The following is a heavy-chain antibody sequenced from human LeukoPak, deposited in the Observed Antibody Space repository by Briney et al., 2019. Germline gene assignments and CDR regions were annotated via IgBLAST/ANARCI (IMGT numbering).Heavy chain of an antibody. D-gene: IGHD3-22*01. J-gene: IGHJ4*02. CDR2: INPNSGGT. CDR3: ARDATRSGDYYDSSGYYSDY. V-gene: IGHV1-2*02. Sequence: PSDSVKVACMADGYTFTGYYMHWVRQAPGHGLEWMGWINPNSGGTNYAQKFQGRLTMTRHTTISTAYMELSRLRSDDPAVYYCARDATRSGDYYDSSGYYSDYWGQGTLVTVSS. CDR1: GYTFTGYY.